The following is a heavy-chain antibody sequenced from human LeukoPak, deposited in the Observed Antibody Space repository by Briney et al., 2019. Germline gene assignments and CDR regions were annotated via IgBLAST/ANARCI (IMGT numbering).Heavy chain of an antibody. Sequence: PGGSLRLSCAASGFTFSSYAMSWVRQAPGKGLEWVSVISGSGGSTYYADSVKGRFTISRDNSKNTLYLQMNSLRAEDTAVYYCAKSMAVASYFDYWGQGTLVTVSS. CDR3: AKSMAVASYFDY. J-gene: IGHJ4*02. D-gene: IGHD6-19*01. CDR1: GFTFSSYA. CDR2: ISGSGGST. V-gene: IGHV3-23*01.